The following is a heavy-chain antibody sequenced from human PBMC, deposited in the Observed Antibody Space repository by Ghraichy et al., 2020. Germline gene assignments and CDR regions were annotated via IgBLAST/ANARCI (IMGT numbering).Heavy chain of an antibody. D-gene: IGHD3-3*01. CDR1: GFIFSDYG. Sequence: GGSLRLSCAASGFIFSDYGMHWVRQAPGKGLEWVAVVSYDGTKKYYADSVKGRFTISRDNSISTLYLQVGSLRADDTAVYYCAKPALFRSSFDGWGQGALVTVSS. J-gene: IGHJ4*02. CDR3: AKPALFRSSFDG. V-gene: IGHV3-30*18. CDR2: VSYDGTKK.